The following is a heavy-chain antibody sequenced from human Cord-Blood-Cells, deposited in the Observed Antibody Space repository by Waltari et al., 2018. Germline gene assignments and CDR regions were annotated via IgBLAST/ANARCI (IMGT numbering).Heavy chain of an antibody. J-gene: IGHJ4*02. CDR1: GYSISRGYY. CDR2: IYHSGST. CDR3: AFGGYSNYVFDY. D-gene: IGHD4-4*01. Sequence: QVQLQESGPGLVKPSETLSLTCTVSGYSISRGYYWGWIRQPPGKGLEWIGSIYHSGSTYYNPSLKSRVTISVDTSKNQFSLKLSSVTAADTSVYYCAFGGYSNYVFDYWGQGTLVTVSS. V-gene: IGHV4-38-2*02.